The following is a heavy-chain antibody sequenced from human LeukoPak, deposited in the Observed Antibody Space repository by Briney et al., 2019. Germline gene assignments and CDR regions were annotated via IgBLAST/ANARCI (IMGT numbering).Heavy chain of an antibody. D-gene: IGHD3-10*01. CDR1: GGSISSYH. Sequence: SETLSLTCSVSGGSISSYHWNWIRQPAGKGPEGLGRIYSSGTTNYNPSLQTRVTMSVDTSRNQFSLRLKSVTAADTAVYYCARDRGFSYGWGIFFFDFWGQGVLVTVSS. J-gene: IGHJ4*02. V-gene: IGHV4-4*07. CDR3: ARDRGFSYGWGIFFFDF. CDR2: IYSSGTT.